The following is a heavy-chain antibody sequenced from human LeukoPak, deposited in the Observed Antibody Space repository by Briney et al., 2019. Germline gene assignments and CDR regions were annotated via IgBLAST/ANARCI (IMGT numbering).Heavy chain of an antibody. CDR2: XXPRDSDT. Sequence: GESLKTSCKGSGYSFTTYWNGWVRQMPGKGLEXXXXXXPRDSDTRYSPSFQGQVTISADKSISTAYVQWSSLRASDTAMCYCARGIYSGSYWDHFDYWGQGSLVTVSS. CDR1: GYSFTTYW. V-gene: IGHV5-51*01. D-gene: IGHD1-26*01. CDR3: ARGIYSGSYWDHFDY. J-gene: IGHJ4*02.